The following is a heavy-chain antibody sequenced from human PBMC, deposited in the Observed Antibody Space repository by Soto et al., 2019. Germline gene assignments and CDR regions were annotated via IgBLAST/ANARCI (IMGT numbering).Heavy chain of an antibody. Sequence: EVQLLESGGGLVQPGGSLRLSCAASGFTFSSYAMSWVHQTPGKGLEWVSGISGGGGNTYYADSVTGRFTISRDNSRNTLYLPMNSLRAADTAIYYCAKDRGAGGRFSGIAVAGIPSWGQGTLVTVSS. D-gene: IGHD6-19*01. V-gene: IGHV3-23*01. CDR2: ISGGGGNT. CDR3: AKDRGAGGRFSGIAVAGIPS. CDR1: GFTFSSYA. J-gene: IGHJ5*02.